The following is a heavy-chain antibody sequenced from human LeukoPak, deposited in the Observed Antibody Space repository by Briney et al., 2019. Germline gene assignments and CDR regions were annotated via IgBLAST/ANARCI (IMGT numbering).Heavy chain of an antibody. V-gene: IGHV1-3*01. J-gene: IGHJ3*02. CDR1: GYTFTSYA. D-gene: IGHD1-26*01. CDR2: INAGNGNT. CDR3: ARDRIVGLQGDAFDI. Sequence: ASVKVSCKASGYTFTSYAMHWVRQAPGQRLEWMGWINAGNGNTKYSQEFQGRVTITRDTSTSTAYMELRSLRSDDTAVYYCARDRIVGLQGDAFDIWGQGTMVTVSS.